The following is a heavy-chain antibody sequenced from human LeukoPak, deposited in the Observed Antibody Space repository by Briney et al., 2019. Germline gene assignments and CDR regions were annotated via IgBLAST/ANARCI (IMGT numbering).Heavy chain of an antibody. V-gene: IGHV1-2*02. CDR1: GYTLTGYY. D-gene: IGHD4-11*01. CDR3: ARAHMTTVTLGDY. Sequence: ASVKVSRKASGYTLTGYYIHWVRQAPGQGLEWMGWINPNSGVTNYAQKFQGRVTLTRDTPISTAYMEMSRLRSDDTAVYYCARAHMTTVTLGDYWGQGTLVTVSS. CDR2: INPNSGVT. J-gene: IGHJ4*02.